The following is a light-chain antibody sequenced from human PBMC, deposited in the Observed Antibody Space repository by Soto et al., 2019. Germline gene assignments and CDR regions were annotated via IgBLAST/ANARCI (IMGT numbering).Light chain of an antibody. Sequence: EIVLTQSPATLSLSPGERATLSCRASQSVSSYLAWYQQKPGQAPRLLIHGASNRATGIPDRFSGSGSGTDFTLTITRLEPEDFAVYYCQQRSNWPGTFGQGTRLEIK. J-gene: IGKJ5*01. V-gene: IGKV3-11*01. CDR1: QSVSSY. CDR3: QQRSNWPGT. CDR2: GAS.